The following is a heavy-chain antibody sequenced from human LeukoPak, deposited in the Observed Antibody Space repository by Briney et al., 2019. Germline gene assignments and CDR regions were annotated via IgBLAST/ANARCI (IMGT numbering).Heavy chain of an antibody. V-gene: IGHV1-18*01. CDR2: ISAYNGNT. J-gene: IGHJ4*02. Sequence: ASVKVSCKASGYTFTSYGISWVRQAPGQGLEWMGWISAYNGNTNYAQKLQGRVTMTTDTSTSTAYMELRSLRSDDTAVYCCARGSSSWYVGPPLDYWGQGTLVTVSS. D-gene: IGHD6-13*01. CDR1: GYTFTSYG. CDR3: ARGSSSWYVGPPLDY.